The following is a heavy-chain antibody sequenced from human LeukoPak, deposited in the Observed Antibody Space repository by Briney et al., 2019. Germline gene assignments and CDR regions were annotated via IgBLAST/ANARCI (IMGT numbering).Heavy chain of an antibody. CDR2: ISSSSSYR. CDR3: MSYAGRSDDY. V-gene: IGHV3-21*01. CDR1: GFTFSRYS. Sequence: GGSLRLSCAASGFTFSRYSMNWVHQAPGKGLEWVSSISSSSSYRYYADSVKGRFTISRDNAKNSLHLQMHSLRAEDTAVYYCMSYAGRSDDYWGQGTLVTVSS. J-gene: IGHJ4*02. D-gene: IGHD3-16*01.